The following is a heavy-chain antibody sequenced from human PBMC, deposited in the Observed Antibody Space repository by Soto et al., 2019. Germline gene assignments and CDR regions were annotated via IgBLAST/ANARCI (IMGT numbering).Heavy chain of an antibody. D-gene: IGHD2-2*01. CDR1: GGSISSGGYS. J-gene: IGHJ5*02. CDR2: INHSGST. CDR3: ARGLRYCSSTSCYGRWFDP. V-gene: IGHV4-34*01. Sequence: SETLSLTCAVSGGSISSGGYSWSWIRQPPGKGLEWIGEINHSGSTNYNPSLKSRVTISVDTSKNQFSLKLSSVTAADTAVYYCARGLRYCSSTSCYGRWFDPWGQGTLVTVSS.